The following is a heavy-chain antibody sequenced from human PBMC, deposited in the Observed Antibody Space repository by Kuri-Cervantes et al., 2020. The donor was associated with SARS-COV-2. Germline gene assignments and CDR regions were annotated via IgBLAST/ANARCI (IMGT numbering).Heavy chain of an antibody. Sequence: GESLKISCAASRFTFRNYALNWVRQAPGRGLEWVSIIDDSGVNTYYADSVKGRFTISRDNSKYTLYLQMNNLRADDTAVYYCARSQGEWDLLVPIAYWGRGTLVTVSS. J-gene: IGHJ4*02. CDR2: IDDSGVNT. CDR3: ARSQGEWDLLVPIAY. CDR1: RFTFRNYA. D-gene: IGHD1-26*01. V-gene: IGHV3-23*01.